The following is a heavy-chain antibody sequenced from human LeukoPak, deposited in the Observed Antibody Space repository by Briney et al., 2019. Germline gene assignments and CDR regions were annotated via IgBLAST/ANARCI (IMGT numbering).Heavy chain of an antibody. V-gene: IGHV1-69*06. J-gene: IGHJ6*03. D-gene: IGHD5-18*01. CDR3: ARERQYSYGRGYYYYMDV. CDR1: VGTFSSYA. CDR2: IIPIFGTA. Sequence: ASVNVSCKASVGTFSSYAISWVRQAPGQGLEWMGRIIPIFGTANYAQKFQGRVTITADKSTSTAYMELSSLRSEDTAVYYCARERQYSYGRGYYYYMDVWGKGTTVTVSS.